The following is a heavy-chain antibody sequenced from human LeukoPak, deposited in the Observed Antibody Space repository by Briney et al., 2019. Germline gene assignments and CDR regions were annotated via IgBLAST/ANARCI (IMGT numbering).Heavy chain of an antibody. Sequence: GGSLRLSCAASGFTVSSNYMSWVRQAPGKGLEWVSLIYSGGTTYYAESVKGRSTISRDNSKNTLYLQMNSLRAEDTAVYYCARLSGWFDYWGQGTLVTVSS. CDR3: ARLSGWFDY. CDR2: IYSGGTT. V-gene: IGHV3-53*01. D-gene: IGHD6-19*01. CDR1: GFTVSSNY. J-gene: IGHJ4*02.